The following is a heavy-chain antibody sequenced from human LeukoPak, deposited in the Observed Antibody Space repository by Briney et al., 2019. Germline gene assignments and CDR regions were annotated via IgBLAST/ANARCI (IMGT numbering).Heavy chain of an antibody. D-gene: IGHD4-23*01. CDR3: ARGTGPRYGGRPDY. Sequence: SQTLSLTCTVSGGSINSGNYYWNWIRQPAGTGLEYIGRVHTSGHTDYNPSLQSRVTISVDMSKNQFSLNLNSATAADTAVYYCARGTGPRYGGRPDYWGQGTLVTVSS. J-gene: IGHJ4*02. CDR1: GGSINSGNYY. V-gene: IGHV4-61*02. CDR2: VHTSGHT.